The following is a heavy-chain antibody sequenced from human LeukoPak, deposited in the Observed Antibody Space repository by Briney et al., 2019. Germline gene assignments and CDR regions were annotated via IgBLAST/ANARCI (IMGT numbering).Heavy chain of an antibody. CDR2: IYYSGST. D-gene: IGHD2-2*02. CDR1: GGSISSGDYY. Sequence: TLSLTCTVSGGSISSGDYYWSWIRQPPGKGLEWIGYIYYSGSTYYNPSLKSRVTISVDTSKNQFSLKLSSVTAADTAVYYCARVPANCSSTSCYTFDYWGQGTLVTVSS. V-gene: IGHV4-30-4*08. J-gene: IGHJ4*02. CDR3: ARVPANCSSTSCYTFDY.